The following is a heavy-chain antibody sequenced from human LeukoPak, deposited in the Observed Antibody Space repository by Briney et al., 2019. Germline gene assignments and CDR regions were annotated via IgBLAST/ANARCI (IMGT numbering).Heavy chain of an antibody. CDR3: ARGPSITMVRGGQWYYYMDV. CDR1: GYTFTSYY. CDR2: INPSGGST. J-gene: IGHJ6*03. Sequence: GASVKVSCKASGYTFTSYYMHWVRQAPGQGLEWMGIINPSGGSTNYAQKFQGRVTMTRDTSTNTVYMELSGLRSEDTAVYYCARGPSITMVRGGQWYYYMDVWGKGTTVTISS. V-gene: IGHV1-46*01. D-gene: IGHD3-10*01.